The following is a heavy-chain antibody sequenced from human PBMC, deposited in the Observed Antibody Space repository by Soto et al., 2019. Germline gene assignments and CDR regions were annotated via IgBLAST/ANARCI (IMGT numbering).Heavy chain of an antibody. V-gene: IGHV3-7*01. CDR3: ARVPSTGTTSY. CDR1: GFTFSGYW. J-gene: IGHJ4*02. CDR2: IKQDGSEK. D-gene: IGHD1-1*01. Sequence: EVQLVESGGGLVQPGGSLRLSCAASGFTFSGYWMSWVRQAPGKGLEWVANIKQDGSEKYYVDSVKGRFTISRDNAKNSLYLQMNSLRAEYTAVYYCARVPSTGTTSYWGQGTLVTVSS.